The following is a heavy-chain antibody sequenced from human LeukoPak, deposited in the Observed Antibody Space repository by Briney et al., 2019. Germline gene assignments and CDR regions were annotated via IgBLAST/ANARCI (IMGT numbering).Heavy chain of an antibody. CDR3: AITNIRYFDWLLYDY. CDR2: INHSGST. D-gene: IGHD3-9*01. Sequence: SETLSLTCAVYGGSFSGYYWSWIRQPPGKGLEWIGEINHSGSTNYNPSLKSRVTISVDTSKNQFSLKLSSVTAADTAVYYCAITNIRYFDWLLYDYWGQGTLVTVSS. CDR1: GGSFSGYY. J-gene: IGHJ4*02. V-gene: IGHV4-34*01.